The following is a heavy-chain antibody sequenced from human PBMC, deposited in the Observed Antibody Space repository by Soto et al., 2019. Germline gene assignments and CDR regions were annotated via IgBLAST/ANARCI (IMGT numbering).Heavy chain of an antibody. J-gene: IGHJ4*02. CDR1: GFTFSNAW. Sequence: EVQLVESGGGLVKPGGSLRLSCAASGFTFSNAWMNWVRQAPGKGLEWVGRIKSKTDGGTTDYAAPVKGRLTISRDDSKNTLYLQMNSLKTEDTAVYYCTTNTANYDFWSGYYRYWGQGTVVTVSS. CDR2: IKSKTDGGTT. D-gene: IGHD3-3*01. CDR3: TTNTANYDFWSGYYRY. V-gene: IGHV3-15*07.